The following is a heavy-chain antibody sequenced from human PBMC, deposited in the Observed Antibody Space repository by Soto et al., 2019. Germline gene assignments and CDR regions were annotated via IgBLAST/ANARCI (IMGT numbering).Heavy chain of an antibody. CDR2: INAGNGNT. CDR3: ARERSMTTVTTAYYYYYGMDV. D-gene: IGHD4-4*01. Sequence: ASVKVSCKASGYTFTGYAMHWVRQAPGQRLEWMGWINAGNGNTKYSQKFQGRVTITRDTSASTAYMELSSLRSEDTAVYYCARERSMTTVTTAYYYYYGMDVWGQGTTVTVSS. J-gene: IGHJ6*02. V-gene: IGHV1-3*01. CDR1: GYTFTGYA.